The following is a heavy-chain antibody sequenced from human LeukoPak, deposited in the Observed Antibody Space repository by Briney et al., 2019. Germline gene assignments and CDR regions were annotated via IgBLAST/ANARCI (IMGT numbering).Heavy chain of an antibody. CDR1: GFSVNTYT. J-gene: IGHJ4*02. D-gene: IGHD6-13*01. CDR3: ARGRASSWYYFDY. Sequence: PGGSLRLSCAASGFSVNTYTMYWVRQAPGKGLEWVSVIYSGGSTYHADSVKGRFTISRDNSKNTLYLQMNSLRAEDTAVYYCARGRASSWYYFDYWGQGTLVTVSS. V-gene: IGHV3-66*01. CDR2: IYSGGST.